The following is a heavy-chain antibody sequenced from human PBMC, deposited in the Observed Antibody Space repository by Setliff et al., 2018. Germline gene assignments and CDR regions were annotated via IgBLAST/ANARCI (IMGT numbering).Heavy chain of an antibody. V-gene: IGHV2-5*02. CDR2: IYWDDDK. CDR3: AHRPKMGSDGFYSAFDM. CDR1: GFSLTTAGVA. Sequence: NPTQTLTPTCTFSGFSLTTAGVAVGWIRQPPGKALEWLALIYWDDDKRYSPSLKSRLTIVKDTSKNQVVLTMTNMDPVDTATYYCAHRPKMGSDGFYSAFDMWGQGTMVTVS. D-gene: IGHD2-15*01. J-gene: IGHJ3*02.